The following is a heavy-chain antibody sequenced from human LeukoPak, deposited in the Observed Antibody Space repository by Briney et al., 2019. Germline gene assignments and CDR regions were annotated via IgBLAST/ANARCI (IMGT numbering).Heavy chain of an antibody. D-gene: IGHD3-22*01. CDR1: GGTFSSYA. CDR3: AREISDYDSSGYFGCAFDI. V-gene: IGHV1-69*13. J-gene: IGHJ3*02. CDR2: IIPIFGTA. Sequence: SVKVSCKASGGTFSSYAISWVRQAPGQGLEWMGGIIPIFGTANYAQKFQGRVTITADESASTAYMELSSLRSEDTAVYYCAREISDYDSSGYFGCAFDIWGQGTMVTVSS.